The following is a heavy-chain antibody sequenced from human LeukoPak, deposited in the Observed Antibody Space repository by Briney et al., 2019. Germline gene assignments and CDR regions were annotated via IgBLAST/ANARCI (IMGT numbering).Heavy chain of an antibody. V-gene: IGHV3-23*01. CDR1: GFTFSSSA. CDR2: ISNNGGYT. CDR3: TVVATTASYNWFDP. J-gene: IGHJ5*02. Sequence: GGSLRLSCAASGFTFSSSAMSWVRQAPGKGLEWVSAISNNGGYTYYADSVKGRFTISRDNSKNTLYLQMNSLRAEDTAVYYCTVVATTASYNWFDPWGQGTLVTVSS. D-gene: IGHD5-12*01.